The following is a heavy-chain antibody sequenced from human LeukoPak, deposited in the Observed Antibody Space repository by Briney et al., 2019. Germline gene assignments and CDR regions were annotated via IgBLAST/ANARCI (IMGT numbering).Heavy chain of an antibody. D-gene: IGHD3-10*01. CDR1: GGSFSGYY. V-gene: IGHV4-34*01. CDR2: INYSGST. Sequence: SETLSLTCAVYGGSFSGYYWSWIRQPPGKGLEWIGEINYSGSTNYNPSLKSRVTISVDTSKNQFSLKLSSVTAADTAVYYCARGQRLLWFGELLRGNFDYWGQGTLVTVSS. CDR3: ARGQRLLWFGELLRGNFDY. J-gene: IGHJ4*02.